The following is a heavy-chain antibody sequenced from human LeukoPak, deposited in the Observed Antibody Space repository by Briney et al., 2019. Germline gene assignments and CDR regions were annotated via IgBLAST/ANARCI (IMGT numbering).Heavy chain of an antibody. CDR1: GFTLSSYW. CDR3: AKRVAGYGGTCDI. J-gene: IGHJ3*02. Sequence: PGGSLRLSCAASGFTLSSYWMSWVRQAPGKGVEWVANINQDGTQKNYVDSVKGRFTISRDNSKNTLYLQMNSLRDEDTAVYFCAKRVAGYGGTCDIWGQGTMVTVSS. CDR2: INQDGTQK. D-gene: IGHD6-19*01. V-gene: IGHV3-7*03.